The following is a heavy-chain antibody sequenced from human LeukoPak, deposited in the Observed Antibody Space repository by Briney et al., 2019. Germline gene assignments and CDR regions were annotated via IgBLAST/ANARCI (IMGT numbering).Heavy chain of an antibody. CDR3: ASKSTDHGELRFDY. CDR2: INHSGST. V-gene: IGHV4-34*01. Sequence: PSETLSLTCAVYGGSFSDYYWSWIRQPPGKGLEWIGEINHSGSTNYNPSLKSRVTISVDTSKNQLSLKLSSVTAADTAVYYCASKSTDHGELRFDYWGQGTLVTVSS. CDR1: GGSFSDYY. J-gene: IGHJ4*02. D-gene: IGHD4-17*01.